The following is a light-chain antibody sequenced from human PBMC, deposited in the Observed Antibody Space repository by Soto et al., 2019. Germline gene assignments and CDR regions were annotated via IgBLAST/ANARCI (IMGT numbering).Light chain of an antibody. J-gene: IGKJ3*01. CDR1: EDIRNY. CDR2: AAS. V-gene: IGKV1-6*01. Sequence: AIQMTQSPSSLSASVGDRVTITCRASEDIRNYLGWYQQKPGKAPKLLIYAASTLQGGVPSRFSGSGSGTDFTLTISSLQPEDFATYFCLQDYNSPRTFGPGTKVDIK. CDR3: LQDYNSPRT.